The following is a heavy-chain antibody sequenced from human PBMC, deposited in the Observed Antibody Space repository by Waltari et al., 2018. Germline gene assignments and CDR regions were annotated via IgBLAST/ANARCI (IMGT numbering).Heavy chain of an antibody. CDR3: ATCRSGAGPD. V-gene: IGHV4-39*07. CDR1: VGSVSSTGSC. CDR2: VCHTGLN. Sequence: QLQLQESGPGLGKPSETLSLTSTGSVGSVSSTGSCLGWIRQPPGKGLEWIGSVCHTGLNYYTPSLKSRVTISVDRPSTKFSLRLTSVTAADTAVYYCATCRSGAGPDWGQGSLVTVSS. D-gene: IGHD1-26*01. J-gene: IGHJ4*02.